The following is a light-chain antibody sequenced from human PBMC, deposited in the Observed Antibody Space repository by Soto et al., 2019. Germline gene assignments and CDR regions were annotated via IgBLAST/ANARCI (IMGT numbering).Light chain of an antibody. V-gene: IGKV3-20*01. CDR3: QQYGSIPWT. Sequence: EIVLTQSPGTLSLSPGERATLSCRASQSVNRRLLAWYQQRPGQAPRLLISVASNRATGIPDRFSGSGSGTDLTLTINRLEPEDFAVYYCQQYGSIPWTFGQGTKVEIQ. CDR2: VAS. CDR1: QSVNRRL. J-gene: IGKJ1*01.